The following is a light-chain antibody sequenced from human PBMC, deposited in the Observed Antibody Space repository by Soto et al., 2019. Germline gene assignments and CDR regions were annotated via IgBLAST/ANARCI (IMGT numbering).Light chain of an antibody. CDR2: SNT. CDR1: DSNSGSSY. Sequence: QSVLTQPPSASRTTGQRVSISCSESDSNSGSSYAYWYQQFTGTGPTRLMYSNTRRPSGVPARFSGYKSGTSASLAITGPQAADEAAGSCQSFDRGPSGVEDFGTGTKATV. CDR3: QSFDRGPSGVED. J-gene: IGLJ1*01. V-gene: IGLV1-47*02.